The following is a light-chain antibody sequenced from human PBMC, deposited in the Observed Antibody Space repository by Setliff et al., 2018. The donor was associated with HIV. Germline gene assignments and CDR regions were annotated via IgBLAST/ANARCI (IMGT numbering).Light chain of an antibody. J-gene: IGLJ1*01. Sequence: QSVLTQPRSVSGSPGQSVTISCTGTSSDVADYNYVSWYQHHPGKAPKLLIYDVNKRPSGVSNRFSGSKSGNTASLTISGLQTEDEADYYCSSYTSSSTDVFGTGTKVTVL. CDR2: DVN. CDR3: SSYTSSSTDV. CDR1: SSDVADYNY. V-gene: IGLV2-14*03.